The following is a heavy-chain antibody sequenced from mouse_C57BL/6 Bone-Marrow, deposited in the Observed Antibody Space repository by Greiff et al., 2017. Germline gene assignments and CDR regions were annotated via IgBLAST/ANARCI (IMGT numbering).Heavy chain of an antibody. Sequence: QVHVKQPGAELVMPGASVKLSCKASGYTFTSYWMHWVKQRPGQGLEWIGEIDPSDSYTNYNQKFKGKSTLTVDKSSSTAYMQLSSLTSEDSAVYYCAREGGWGFDYWGQGTTLTVSS. V-gene: IGHV1-69*01. CDR2: IDPSDSYT. CDR1: GYTFTSYW. D-gene: IGHD3-2*02. J-gene: IGHJ2*01. CDR3: AREGGWGFDY.